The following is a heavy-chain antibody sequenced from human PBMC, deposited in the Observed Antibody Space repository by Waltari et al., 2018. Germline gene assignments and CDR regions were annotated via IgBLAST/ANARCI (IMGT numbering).Heavy chain of an antibody. V-gene: IGHV4-4*02. J-gene: IGHJ4*01. CDR1: GDSMSGNDL. D-gene: IGHD2-15*01. Sequence: QVQLHESGPGLLKPSGTLSLNCPVSGDSMSGNDLWNWVRQPPAKGLAWVGQIHRSGVTHFNPPLESLLTMSLDTSNKCFSLNVPSATAADTDFYYCSRDRGRGLYLDSWGQGTLVTVAP. CDR2: IHRSGVT. CDR3: SRDRGRGLYLDS.